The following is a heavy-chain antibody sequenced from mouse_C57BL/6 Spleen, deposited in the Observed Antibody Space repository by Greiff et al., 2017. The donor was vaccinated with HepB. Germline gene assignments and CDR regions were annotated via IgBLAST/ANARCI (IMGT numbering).Heavy chain of an antibody. V-gene: IGHV1-85*01. J-gene: IGHJ2*01. Sequence: VQLKESGPELVKPGASVKLSCKASGYTFTSYDINWVKQRPGQGLEWIGWIYPRDGSTKYNEKFKGKATLTVDTSSSTAYMELHSLTSEDSAVYFCASPLLRGSGGYFDYWGQGTTLTVSS. CDR3: ASPLLRGSGGYFDY. CDR2: IYPRDGST. D-gene: IGHD1-1*01. CDR1: GYTFTSYD.